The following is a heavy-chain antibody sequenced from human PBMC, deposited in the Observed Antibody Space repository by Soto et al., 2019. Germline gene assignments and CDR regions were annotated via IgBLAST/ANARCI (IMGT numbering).Heavy chain of an antibody. J-gene: IGHJ4*02. CDR2: GSFNGVT. V-gene: IGHV1-18*01. CDR3: ALRGGGTTVTCFYLDY. D-gene: IGHD1-1*01. Sequence: QVQLVQSEIELKKPGASVKVSCKTSGYTFTNYGISWVRQAPGQGLEWMGGSFNGVTNYAQNLQGRVTMTTDTSTTTAYMELTSLRSDDTAVYYCALRGGGTTVTCFYLDYWGQGTPVTVSS. CDR1: GYTFTNYG.